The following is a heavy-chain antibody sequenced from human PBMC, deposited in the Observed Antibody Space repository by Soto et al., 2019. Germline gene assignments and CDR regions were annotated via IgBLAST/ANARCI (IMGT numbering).Heavy chain of an antibody. V-gene: IGHV1-18*04. CDR1: GYMFTTYG. CDR3: ARTGGGMAARPLEY. D-gene: IGHD6-6*01. J-gene: IGHJ4*02. CDR2: ISAYNGNK. Sequence: ASVKVSCKASGYMFTTYGISWVRQAPGQGLEWMAWISAYNGNKKYAQKFQDRVTMTIHTSSTTVSMELRNLTSDDTAIYYCARTGGGMAARPLEYWGQGTLVTVSS.